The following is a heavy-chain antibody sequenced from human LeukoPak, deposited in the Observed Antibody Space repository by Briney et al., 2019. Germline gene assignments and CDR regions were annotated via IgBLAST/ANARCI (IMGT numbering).Heavy chain of an antibody. D-gene: IGHD3-22*01. Sequence: SETLSLTCAVSGGSISSSNWWSWVRQPPGKGLEWIGEIYHSGATNYNPSLKSRVTISVDTSKNQFSLKLSSVTAADTAVYYCARRAYYYDSSGYYYAEVDYWGQGTLVTVSS. J-gene: IGHJ4*02. CDR3: ARRAYYYDSSGYYYAEVDY. CDR1: GGSISSSNW. V-gene: IGHV4-4*02. CDR2: IYHSGAT.